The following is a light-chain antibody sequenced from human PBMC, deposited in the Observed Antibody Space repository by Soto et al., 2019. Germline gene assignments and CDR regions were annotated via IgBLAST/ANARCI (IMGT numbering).Light chain of an antibody. CDR1: QSISSN. CDR3: QHYGSSAT. V-gene: IGKV3-20*01. J-gene: IGKJ1*01. CDR2: GAS. Sequence: VMTQSPATLSLSPGERATLSCRASQSISSNLAWYQHKPGQAPRLLISGASSRATGIPDRFSGSGSGTHFTLTISRLEPEDFAVYYCQHYGSSATFGQGTKVDIK.